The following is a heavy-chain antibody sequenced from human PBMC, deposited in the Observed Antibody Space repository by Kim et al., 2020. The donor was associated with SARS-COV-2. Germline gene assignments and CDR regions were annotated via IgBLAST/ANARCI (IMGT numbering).Heavy chain of an antibody. V-gene: IGHV3-7*01. J-gene: IGHJ6*03. CDR1: GFTFSSYW. CDR3: ARDQSRITIFGVVINYYYMDV. CDR2: IKQDGSEK. D-gene: IGHD3-3*01. Sequence: GWSLRLSCAASGFTFSSYWMSWVRQAPGKGLEWVANIKQDGSEKYYVDSVKGRFTISRDNAKNSLYLQMNSLRAEDTAVYYCARDQSRITIFGVVINYYYMDVWGKGTTVTVSS.